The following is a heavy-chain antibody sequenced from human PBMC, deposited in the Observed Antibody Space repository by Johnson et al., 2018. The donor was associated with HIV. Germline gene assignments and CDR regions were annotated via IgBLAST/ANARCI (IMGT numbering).Heavy chain of an antibody. Sequence: VQLVESGGDLVKPGGSLTLSCAASGFTVSSNYMSWVRQAPGKGLEWVSVIYSGGSTYYADSAKGRFTISRDNSKNTVYLQMNSLRAEDTAVYYCARERYGSQAIDGFDIWGQGTMVTVSS. CDR2: IYSGGST. CDR1: GFTVSSNY. J-gene: IGHJ3*02. V-gene: IGHV3-66*02. D-gene: IGHD2-15*01. CDR3: ARERYGSQAIDGFDI.